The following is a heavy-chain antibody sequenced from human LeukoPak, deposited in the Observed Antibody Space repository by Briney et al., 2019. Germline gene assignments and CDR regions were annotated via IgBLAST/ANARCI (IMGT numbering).Heavy chain of an antibody. Sequence: GGSLRLSCAASGFTFSSYWMSWVRQAPGKGLEWVANIKQDGSEKYYVDSVKGRFTISRDNAKNSLYLQMNSLRAEDTAVYYCARGRTRASSSGWFDPWGQGTLVTVSS. D-gene: IGHD6-6*01. V-gene: IGHV3-7*01. CDR3: ARGRTRASSSGWFDP. CDR1: GFTFSSYW. J-gene: IGHJ5*02. CDR2: IKQDGSEK.